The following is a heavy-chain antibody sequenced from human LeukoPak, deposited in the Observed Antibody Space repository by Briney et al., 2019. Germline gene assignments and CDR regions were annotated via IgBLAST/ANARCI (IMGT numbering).Heavy chain of an antibody. V-gene: IGHV3-30*03. CDR3: ARRGTWYYYMDV. CDR2: ISYDGTIK. Sequence: GGSLRLSCAASGFTFSSYSMNWVRQAPGKGLEWVTTISYDGTIKSYTDSVKGRFTVSRDNSKNTLYVEMNSLRGEDTAVYYCARRGTWYYYMDVWGKGTTVTISS. CDR1: GFTFSSYS. J-gene: IGHJ6*03. D-gene: IGHD1-1*01.